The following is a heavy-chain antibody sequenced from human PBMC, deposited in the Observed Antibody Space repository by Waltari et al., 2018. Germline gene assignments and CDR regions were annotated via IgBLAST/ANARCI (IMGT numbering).Heavy chain of an antibody. J-gene: IGHJ3*02. D-gene: IGHD3-9*01. V-gene: IGHV4-38-2*01. CDR1: GYSISSGYY. CDR3: AHPLFDLPDAFDI. Sequence: QVQLQESGPGLVKPSETLSLTCAVSGYSISSGYYWGWIRQPPGKGLEWIGSIYHSGSTYYNPSLKSRVTISVDTSKNQFSLKLSSVTAADTAVYYCAHPLFDLPDAFDIWGQGTMVIVSS. CDR2: IYHSGST.